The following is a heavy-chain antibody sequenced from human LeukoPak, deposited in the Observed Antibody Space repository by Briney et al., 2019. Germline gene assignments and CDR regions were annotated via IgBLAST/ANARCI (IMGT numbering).Heavy chain of an antibody. CDR1: GYTFTGYY. V-gene: IGHV1-2*02. D-gene: IGHD2-2*02. CDR3: ARGRGYCSSTSCYSLWFDP. Sequence: VGSVQVSCKASGYTFTGYYMHWVRQAPGQGLEWMGWINPNSGGTNYAQKFQGRVTMTRDTSISTAYMELSRLRSDDTAVYYCARGRGYCSSTSCYSLWFDPWGQGTLVTVSS. J-gene: IGHJ5*02. CDR2: INPNSGGT.